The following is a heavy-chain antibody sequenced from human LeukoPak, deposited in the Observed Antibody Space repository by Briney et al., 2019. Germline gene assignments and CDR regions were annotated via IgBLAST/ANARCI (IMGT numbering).Heavy chain of an antibody. D-gene: IGHD5-18*01. V-gene: IGHV3-49*04. Sequence: SLRLSCTTSGVTFGDHAMSWVRQAPGKGLEWVGFIRSRAYRGTTEYAASVKDRFIISREDSRNIAYLQMNSLRIEDTAVYYCTRGPIQLWIHNAMDVWGQGTTVIVSS. J-gene: IGHJ6*02. CDR3: TRGPIQLWIHNAMDV. CDR2: IRSRAYRGTT. CDR1: GVTFGDHA.